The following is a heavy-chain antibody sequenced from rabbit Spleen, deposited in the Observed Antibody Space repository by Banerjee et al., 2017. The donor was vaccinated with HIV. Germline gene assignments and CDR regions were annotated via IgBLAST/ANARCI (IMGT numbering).Heavy chain of an antibody. CDR1: GFDFRRYY. D-gene: IGHD1-1*01. V-gene: IGHV1S7*01. Sequence: QMKETGGGLVQPGGSLTLSCKASGFDFRRYYLSWVRQAPGKGLEWIGIIDVGAGSTDYASWVNGRFTISSDNAQNTLYLQLHSLTAADTATYFCVRGASGSGYYSLWGPGTLVTVS. J-gene: IGHJ6*01. CDR2: IDVGAGST. CDR3: VRGASGSGYYSL.